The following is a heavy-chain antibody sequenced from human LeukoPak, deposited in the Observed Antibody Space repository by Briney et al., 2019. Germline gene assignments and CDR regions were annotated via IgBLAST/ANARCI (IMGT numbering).Heavy chain of an antibody. CDR1: GYTFIAYH. Sequence: GASVKVSCKASGYTFIAYHMHWVRQAPGQGLEWMGRIHPSSGATNYAQRFQGRITLTRDTSINTAYMELSRLTSDDTAVYYCASGEVGVVYRAGGRYYYYYHAMDVWGQGTTVTVSS. V-gene: IGHV1-2*06. J-gene: IGHJ6*02. CDR3: ASGEVGVVYRAGGRYYYYYHAMDV. CDR2: IHPSSGAT. D-gene: IGHD2-15*01.